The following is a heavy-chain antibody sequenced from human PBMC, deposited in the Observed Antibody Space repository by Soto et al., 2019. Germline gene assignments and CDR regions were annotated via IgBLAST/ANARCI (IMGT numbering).Heavy chain of an antibody. CDR1: GYIFTTSA. CDR3: AREDQWLPDY. V-gene: IGHV1-46*01. CDR2: VNPSGGTT. Sequence: QVQLVQSEADLKQPGASVKISCKASGYIFTTSAIHWVRQAPGQGLEWMGIVNPSGGTTTYAQKFQDRVTMTRDTYTTTVYMELSSLRFDDTAVYYCAREDQWLPDYWGQGTLVSVSS. J-gene: IGHJ4*02. D-gene: IGHD6-19*01.